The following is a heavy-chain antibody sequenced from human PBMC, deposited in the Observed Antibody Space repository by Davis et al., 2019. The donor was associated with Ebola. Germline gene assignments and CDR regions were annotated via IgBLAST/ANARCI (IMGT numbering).Heavy chain of an antibody. CDR1: GYSFSSYY. CDR3: AQLAVGY. D-gene: IGHD1-1*01. Sequence: GESLKISCKGSGYSFSSYYITWVRQMPGKGLEWMGRIDPSDSYSNYSPSFQGHVTISIDKSISTAYLQWSSLKASDTAMYYCAQLAVGYWGQGTLVTVSS. CDR2: IDPSDSYS. V-gene: IGHV5-10-1*01. J-gene: IGHJ4*02.